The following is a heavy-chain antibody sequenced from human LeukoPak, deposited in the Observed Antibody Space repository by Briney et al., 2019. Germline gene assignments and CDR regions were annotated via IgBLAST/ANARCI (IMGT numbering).Heavy chain of an antibody. V-gene: IGHV4-39*07. J-gene: IGHJ4*02. D-gene: IGHD1-1*01. Sequence: SETLSLTCTVSGGSISSSSYYWGWIRQPPGKGLEWIGSIYYSGSTYYNPSLKSRVTISVDTSKNQFSLKLSSVTAADTAVYYCANDNPGSSGYWGQGTLVTVSS. CDR3: ANDNPGSSGY. CDR1: GGSISSSSYY. CDR2: IYYSGST.